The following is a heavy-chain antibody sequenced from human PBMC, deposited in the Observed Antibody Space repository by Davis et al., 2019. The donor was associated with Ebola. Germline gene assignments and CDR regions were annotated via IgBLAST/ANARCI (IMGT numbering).Heavy chain of an antibody. J-gene: IGHJ4*02. V-gene: IGHV4-59*11. CDR1: DASISGHY. Sequence: PSETLSLTCTVSDASISGHYWNWFRQPPGKGLEWIGFISGSGRTRYNPSLKSRVTISADTSKNQFSLNLRSVTAADTAVYYCVRFGRGAYWGQGTLVTVSS. CDR2: ISGSGRT. CDR3: VRFGRGAY. D-gene: IGHD3-16*01.